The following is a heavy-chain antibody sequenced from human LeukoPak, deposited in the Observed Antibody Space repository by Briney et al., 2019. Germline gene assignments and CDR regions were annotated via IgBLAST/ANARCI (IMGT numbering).Heavy chain of an antibody. V-gene: IGHV3-30*02. J-gene: IGHJ4*02. CDR1: GFTFSSYG. CDR3: AKDWWSYGPPHDY. Sequence: GGSLRLSCAASGFTFSSYGMHWVRQAPGKGLEWVAFIRYDGSNKYYADSVKGRFTISRDNSKSTLYLQMHSLRAEDTAVYYCAKDWWSYGPPHDYWGQGTLVTVSS. D-gene: IGHD2-15*01. CDR2: IRYDGSNK.